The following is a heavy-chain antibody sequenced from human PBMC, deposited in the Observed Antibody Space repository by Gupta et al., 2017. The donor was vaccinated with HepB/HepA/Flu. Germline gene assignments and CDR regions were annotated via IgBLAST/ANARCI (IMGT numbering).Heavy chain of an antibody. D-gene: IGHD2-2*01. Sequence: EVQLVESGGGLVKPGGSLRLSCAASGFTFSNAWMSWVRQAPGKGLEWVGRIKSKTDGGTTDYAAPVKGRFTISRDDSKNTLYLQMNSLKTEDTAVYYCTTSSASIGNYYYYYMDVWGKGTTVTVSS. J-gene: IGHJ6*03. CDR2: IKSKTDGGTT. V-gene: IGHV3-15*01. CDR3: TTSSASIGNYYYYYMDV. CDR1: GFTFSNAW.